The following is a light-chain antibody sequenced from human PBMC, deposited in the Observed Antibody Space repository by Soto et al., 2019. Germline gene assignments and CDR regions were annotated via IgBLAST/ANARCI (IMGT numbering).Light chain of an antibody. Sequence: QAVVTQPPSVSGAPGQRVTISCTGSSSNIGAGFDVHWYHQIAGTAPKLLIYGNSNRPSGVPDRFSGSKSGTSASLAINGLPAGDEAHYYCQSYDNRLSGSLVFGGGTKLTVL. CDR1: SSNIGAGFD. J-gene: IGLJ3*02. CDR3: QSYDNRLSGSLV. CDR2: GNS. V-gene: IGLV1-40*01.